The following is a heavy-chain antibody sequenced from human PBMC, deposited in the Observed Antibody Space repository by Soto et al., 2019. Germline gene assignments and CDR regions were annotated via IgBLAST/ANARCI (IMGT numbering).Heavy chain of an antibody. Sequence: SETLSLTCTVSGGSISSYYWSWIRQPPGKGLEWIGYIYYSGSTNYNPSLKSRVTISVDTSKNQFSLKLSSVTAADTAVYYCAREVLELGRGSWFGPWGQGTLVTVSS. CDR1: GGSISSYY. CDR3: AREVLELGRGSWFGP. CDR2: IYYSGST. J-gene: IGHJ5*02. V-gene: IGHV4-59*01. D-gene: IGHD1-7*01.